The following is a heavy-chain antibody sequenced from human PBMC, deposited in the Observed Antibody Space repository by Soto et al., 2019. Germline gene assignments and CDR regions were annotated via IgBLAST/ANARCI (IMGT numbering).Heavy chain of an antibody. Sequence: QAQLVESGGGVVQPGGSLRLSCAASGFTFTNYAFHWVRQAPGKGLECLAVISFDGDKKYYADSVKGRFIISRDNFKSTLYLQMNSLRGEDAALYFCGREDDYNYRYFNYGVDVWGQGTTVTVSS. D-gene: IGHD5-12*01. V-gene: IGHV3-30-3*01. CDR3: GREDDYNYRYFNYGVDV. CDR1: GFTFTNYA. J-gene: IGHJ6*02. CDR2: ISFDGDKK.